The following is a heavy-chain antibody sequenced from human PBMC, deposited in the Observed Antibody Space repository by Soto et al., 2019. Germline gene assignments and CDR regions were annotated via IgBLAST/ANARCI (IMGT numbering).Heavy chain of an antibody. Sequence: EVQLVESGGGLIQPGGSLRLACAASGFTVSDNYMNWVRQAPGKGLEWVSVIYSGGSRYYADSVRGRFTISRDESQNTLYLQMNTLRAEDTAVYYCARSMMVRGVLFDLWGRGSLVSVSS. CDR3: ARSMMVRGVLFDL. D-gene: IGHD3-10*01. CDR2: IYSGGSR. V-gene: IGHV3-53*01. J-gene: IGHJ4*02. CDR1: GFTVSDNY.